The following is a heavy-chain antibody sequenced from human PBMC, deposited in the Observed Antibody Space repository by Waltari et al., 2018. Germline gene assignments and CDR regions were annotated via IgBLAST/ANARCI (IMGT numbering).Heavy chain of an antibody. CDR1: GFTFSGYW. CDR2: INSVGSTT. CDR3: ARRREYSGTYYAFDV. J-gene: IGHJ3*01. D-gene: IGHD3-10*01. V-gene: IGHV3-74*01. Sequence: EMQLVVSGGGLVQPGGSLRLSCAASGFTFSGYWMNWVRQAPGKGLVWVSRINSVGSTTNYADSVKGRFTISRDNAKNTLYLQMNSLRAEDTAVYFCARRREYSGTYYAFDVWGQGTMVIVSS.